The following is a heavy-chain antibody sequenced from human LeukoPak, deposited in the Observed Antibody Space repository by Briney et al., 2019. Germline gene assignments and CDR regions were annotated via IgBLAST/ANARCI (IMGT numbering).Heavy chain of an antibody. Sequence: GTSLRLSCAASRFTFSSYGMHWVRQAPGKGLEWVALIWYDGSNKYYADSVKGRFTISRDNSKNTLYLQMNSLRADDTAVYYCAKDLDYTTYGYYFDYSGERRLVSVSS. CDR1: RFTFSSYG. J-gene: IGHJ4*02. D-gene: IGHD4-11*01. V-gene: IGHV3-33*06. CDR3: AKDLDYTTYGYYFDY. CDR2: IWYDGSNK.